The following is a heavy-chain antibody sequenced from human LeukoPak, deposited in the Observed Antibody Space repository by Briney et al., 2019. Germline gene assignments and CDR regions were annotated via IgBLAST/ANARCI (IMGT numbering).Heavy chain of an antibody. V-gene: IGHV3-21*01. D-gene: IGHD3-22*01. J-gene: IGHJ4*02. Sequence: GGYLRLSCAASGFTFSSYSMNWVRQAPGKGLEWVSSISSSSSYIYYADSVKGRFTISRDNAKNSLYLQMNSLRAEDTAVYYCARVGYDSSGSLYYFDYWGQGTLVTVSS. CDR3: ARVGYDSSGSLYYFDY. CDR2: ISSSSSYI. CDR1: GFTFSSYS.